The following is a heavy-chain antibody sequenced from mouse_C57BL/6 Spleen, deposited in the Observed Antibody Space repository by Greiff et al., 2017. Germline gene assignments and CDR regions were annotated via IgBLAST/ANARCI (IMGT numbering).Heavy chain of an antibody. CDR3: ATITTVVEYYAMDY. J-gene: IGHJ4*01. CDR2: IYPGSGST. Sequence: VQLQQPGAELVKPGASVKLSCKASGYTFTSYWMQWVKQRPGQGLEWIGDIYPGSGSTNYNEKFKSKATLTVDTSSSTAYMQLSSLTSEDSAVYYCATITTVVEYYAMDYWGQGTSVTVSS. V-gene: IGHV1-55*01. CDR1: GYTFTSYW. D-gene: IGHD1-1*01.